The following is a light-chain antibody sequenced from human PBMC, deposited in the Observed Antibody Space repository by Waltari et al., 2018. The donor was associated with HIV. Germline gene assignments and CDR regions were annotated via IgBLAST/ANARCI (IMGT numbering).Light chain of an antibody. J-gene: IGLJ3*02. CDR1: SPNIGAGYD. CDR3: QSYDSSLSGGV. CDR2: GNS. Sequence: QSALTQPPSVSGAPGQRVTISCPGSSPNIGAGYDVHWYQQVPGTAPKLLIYGNSNRPSGVPDRFSGSKSGTSASLAVTGLQAEDEADYYCQSYDSSLSGGVFGGGTKLTVL. V-gene: IGLV1-40*01.